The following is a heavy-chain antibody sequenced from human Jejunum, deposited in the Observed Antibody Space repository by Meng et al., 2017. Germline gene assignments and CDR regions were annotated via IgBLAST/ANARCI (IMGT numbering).Heavy chain of an antibody. CDR3: AKSTGDSSWFDY. Sequence: EVQLLESGGGSVQAGGSWRLSWAASGFRFIYGRSWVRQAPGKGLEGVAAISGSGETTHYADSVKGRFTISRDNSKNTVYLQMDSLRAEDTAVYFCAKSTGDSSWFDYWGQGTLVTVSS. CDR2: ISGSGETT. J-gene: IGHJ4*02. D-gene: IGHD6-6*01. V-gene: IGHV3-23*01. CDR1: GFRFIYG.